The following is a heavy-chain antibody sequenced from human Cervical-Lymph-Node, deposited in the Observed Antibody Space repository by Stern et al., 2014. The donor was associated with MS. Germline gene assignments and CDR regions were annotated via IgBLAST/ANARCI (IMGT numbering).Heavy chain of an antibody. CDR1: GLTFSGSA. CDR2: IRSKANNYAT. CDR3: TRRDSGSYSSDY. J-gene: IGHJ4*02. D-gene: IGHD1-26*01. V-gene: IGHV3-73*01. Sequence: EVQLVESGGGLVQPGGSLKLSCAASGLTFSGSAMHWVRQASGKGLEWVGRIRSKANNYATAYVASVKGRFTISRDDSKNTAYLQMNSLKIEDTAVYYCTRRDSGSYSSDYWGQGTLVTVSS.